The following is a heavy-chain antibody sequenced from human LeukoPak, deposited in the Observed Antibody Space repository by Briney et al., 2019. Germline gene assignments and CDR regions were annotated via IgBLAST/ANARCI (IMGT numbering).Heavy chain of an antibody. CDR2: ISGSGGST. CDR1: GFTFSSYA. Sequence: PGGSLRLSCAASGFTFSSYAMSWVRQAPGKGLEWVSAISGSGGSTYYADSVKGRFTISRDNSKNTLYLQMNSLRAEDTAVYYCAKPVTRSNYDSSGPSDYWGQGTLVTVSS. V-gene: IGHV3-23*01. J-gene: IGHJ4*02. CDR3: AKPVTRSNYDSSGPSDY. D-gene: IGHD3-22*01.